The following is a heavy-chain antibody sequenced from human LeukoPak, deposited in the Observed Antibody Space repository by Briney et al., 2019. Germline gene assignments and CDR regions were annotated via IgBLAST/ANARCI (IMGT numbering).Heavy chain of an antibody. CDR2: INHSGST. CDR1: GGSFSDYY. Sequence: SETLSLTCAVYGGSFSDYYWSWIRQPPGKGLEWIGGINHSGSTNYNPSLKSRVTISVDTSKNQFSLKLSSVTAADTAVHYCAKTDYTNYFDYWGQGTLVTVSS. CDR3: AKTDYTNYFDY. V-gene: IGHV4-34*01. J-gene: IGHJ4*02. D-gene: IGHD4/OR15-4a*01.